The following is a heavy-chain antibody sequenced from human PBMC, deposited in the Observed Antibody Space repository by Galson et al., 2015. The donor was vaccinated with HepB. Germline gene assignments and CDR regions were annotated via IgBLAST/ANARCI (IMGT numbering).Heavy chain of an antibody. CDR2: ISHDGSNK. V-gene: IGHV3-30*04. Sequence: SLRLSCAASGFTFNSYAMHWVRQAPGKGLEWVAVISHDGSNKYYADSVKGRFTISRNSSKNTLYLQMNSLRAEDTGVYYCARVGALLVDYWGQGTLVTVSS. CDR3: ARVGALLVDY. J-gene: IGHJ4*02. D-gene: IGHD1-26*01. CDR1: GFTFNSYA.